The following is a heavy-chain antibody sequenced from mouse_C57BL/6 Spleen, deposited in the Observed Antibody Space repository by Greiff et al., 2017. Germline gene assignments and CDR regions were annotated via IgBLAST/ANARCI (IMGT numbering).Heavy chain of an antibody. CDR2: IDPEDGDT. CDR3: TTGSSGARDY. V-gene: IGHV14-1*01. J-gene: IGHJ4*01. Sequence: DVQLQESGAELVRPGASVKLSCTASGFNIKDYYMHWVKQRPEQGLEWIGRIDPEDGDTEYAPKFQGKATMTADTSSTTAYLQLSSLTSEDTAVYYCTTGSSGARDYWGQGTSVTVSA. CDR1: GFNIKDYY. D-gene: IGHD1-1*01.